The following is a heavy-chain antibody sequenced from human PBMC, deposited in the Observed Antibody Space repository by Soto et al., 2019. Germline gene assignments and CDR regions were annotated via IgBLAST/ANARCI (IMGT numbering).Heavy chain of an antibody. CDR1: GGTFSNYA. V-gene: IGHV1-69*01. CDR3: SIVTAYGMDV. Sequence: QVQLEQSGAEVKKPGSSLKVSCKATGGTFSNYAISWVRQAPGQGLEWMAGIIPVYGTPNYAQRFQDRVTIIADESTTTAYMDVHSLRSEATAIYYCSIVTAYGMDVWGPGTTVIVSS. CDR2: IIPVYGTP. D-gene: IGHD2-15*01. J-gene: IGHJ6*02.